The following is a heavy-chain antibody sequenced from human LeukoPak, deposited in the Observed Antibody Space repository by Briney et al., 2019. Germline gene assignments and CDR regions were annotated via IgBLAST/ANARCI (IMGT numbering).Heavy chain of an antibody. V-gene: IGHV1-46*01. D-gene: IGHD3-22*01. J-gene: IGHJ6*02. Sequence: ASVKVSCKASGYTFTSYYMHWVRQAPGQGLEWMGIINPSGGSTSYAQKFQGRVTMTRDTSTSTVYMELSSLRSEDTAVYYCARPARESYYYDSSGRVYGMDVWGQGTTVTVFS. CDR3: ARPARESYYYDSSGRVYGMDV. CDR1: GYTFTSYY. CDR2: INPSGGST.